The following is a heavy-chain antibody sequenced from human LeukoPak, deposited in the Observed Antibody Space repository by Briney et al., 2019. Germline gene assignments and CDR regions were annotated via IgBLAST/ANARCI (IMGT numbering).Heavy chain of an antibody. CDR2: FYYSGRT. CDR1: GGSISSYS. Sequence: PSETLSLTCIVSGGSISSYSWSWIRQPPGKGLEWIGFFYYSGRTNYNPSLKSRVTISVDTSKNQFSLKLSSVTAADTAVYYCARSTYSSRWYLGNLDPWGQGTLVTVSS. D-gene: IGHD6-13*01. CDR3: ARSTYSSRWYLGNLDP. V-gene: IGHV4-59*01. J-gene: IGHJ5*02.